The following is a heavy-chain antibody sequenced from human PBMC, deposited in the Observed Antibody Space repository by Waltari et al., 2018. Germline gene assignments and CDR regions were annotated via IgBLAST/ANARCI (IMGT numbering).Heavy chain of an antibody. CDR2: RNPNSGNK. CDR1: GYTFTSYD. CDR3: ARGSSLYYDFWSGYYTSAFDI. J-gene: IGHJ3*02. D-gene: IGHD3-3*01. V-gene: IGHV1-8*01. Sequence: QVQLVQSGAEVKKPGASVKVSCKASGYTFTSYDINWVRQATGQGLEWMGWRNPNSGNKGYAQKFQGRVTMTRNTSISTAYMELSSLRSEDTAVYYCARGSSLYYDFWSGYYTSAFDIWGQGTMVTVSS.